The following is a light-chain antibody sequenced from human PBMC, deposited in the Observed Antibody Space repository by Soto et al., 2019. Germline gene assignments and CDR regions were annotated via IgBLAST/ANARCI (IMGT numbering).Light chain of an antibody. V-gene: IGKV3-20*01. CDR1: QSVSSSY. Sequence: EIVLTQSPGTLSLSPGERATLSCRASQSVSSSYLVWYQQKPGQAPRLLIYGASSRATGIPDRFSGSGSGTDFTLTISRLEPEDFAVYYCQQYGDSPPWTFGQGTKVDIK. J-gene: IGKJ1*01. CDR3: QQYGDSPPWT. CDR2: GAS.